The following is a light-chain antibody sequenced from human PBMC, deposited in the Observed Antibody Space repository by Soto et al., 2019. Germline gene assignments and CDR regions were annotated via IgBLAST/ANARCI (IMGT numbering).Light chain of an antibody. Sequence: QSMLTQPPSLSAAPGQKVTISYTGSISNIGGNSVSWYQQLPGTAPKLLIYDDNKRPSGIPDRFSGSKSGTSATLGITGFQTGDEADYYCGSWDSSLRAYVFGTGTKVTVL. V-gene: IGLV1-51*01. CDR3: GSWDSSLRAYV. J-gene: IGLJ1*01. CDR1: ISNIGGNS. CDR2: DDN.